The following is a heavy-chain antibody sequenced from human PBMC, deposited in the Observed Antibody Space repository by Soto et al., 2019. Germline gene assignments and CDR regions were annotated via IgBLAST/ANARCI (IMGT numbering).Heavy chain of an antibody. Sequence: AGGSLRLSCAASGFTFRSYGMSWVRQAPGEGLEWVSGISGSGGSTYYADSVKGRFTISRDNSKNTLYLQMYSLRAEDTAVYYCAKTGPGSSYGYYFDSWGQGTLVTVSS. CDR2: ISGSGGST. J-gene: IGHJ4*02. V-gene: IGHV3-23*01. D-gene: IGHD5-18*01. CDR3: AKTGPGSSYGYYFDS. CDR1: GFTFRSYG.